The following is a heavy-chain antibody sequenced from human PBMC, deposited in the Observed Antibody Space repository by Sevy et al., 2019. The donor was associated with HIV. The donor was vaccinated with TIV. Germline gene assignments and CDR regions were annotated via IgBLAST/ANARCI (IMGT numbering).Heavy chain of an antibody. CDR1: GYSFANNW. Sequence: GESLKTSCKGSGYSFANNWIGWVRQMPGKGLEWMGIVYPGDSDTSYSPSFQGQVTISVDKSISTAYLQWNSLKASDTAMYYCARLPVAAAGLYYFDYWGQGTLVTVSS. J-gene: IGHJ4*02. CDR2: VYPGDSDT. D-gene: IGHD6-13*01. CDR3: ARLPVAAAGLYYFDY. V-gene: IGHV5-51*01.